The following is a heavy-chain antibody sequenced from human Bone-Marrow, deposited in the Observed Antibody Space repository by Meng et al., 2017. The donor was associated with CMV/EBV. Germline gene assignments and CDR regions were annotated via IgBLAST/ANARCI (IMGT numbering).Heavy chain of an antibody. V-gene: IGHV3-48*03. CDR1: GFTFSSYE. D-gene: IGHD3-10*01. Sequence: GEYLKISCAASGFTFSSYEMNWVRQAPGKGLEWVSYISSSGSTIYYADSVKGRFTISRDNAKNSLYLQMNSLRAEDTAVYYCARLLWFGELSPGGGDYWGQGTLVTVSS. CDR2: ISSSGSTI. J-gene: IGHJ4*02. CDR3: ARLLWFGELSPGGGDY.